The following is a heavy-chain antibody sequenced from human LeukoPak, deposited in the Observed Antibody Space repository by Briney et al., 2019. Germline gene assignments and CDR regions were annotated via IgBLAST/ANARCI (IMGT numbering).Heavy chain of an antibody. CDR2: INPSGGST. J-gene: IGHJ4*02. CDR1: GYTFTSYY. V-gene: IGHV1-46*01. CDR3: ARDSSGYCFDY. Sequence: ASVEVSCKASGYTFTSYYMHWVRQAPGQGLEWVGIINPSGGSTSYAQKFQGRVTMTRDTSTSTVYMELSSLRSEDTAVYYCARDSSGYCFDYWGQGTLVTVSS. D-gene: IGHD3-22*01.